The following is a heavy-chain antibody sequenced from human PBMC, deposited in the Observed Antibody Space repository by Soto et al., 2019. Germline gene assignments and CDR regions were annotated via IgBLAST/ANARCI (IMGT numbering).Heavy chain of an antibody. D-gene: IGHD3-3*01. CDR1: FPFYKAW. J-gene: IGHJ4*02. CDR3: TTDDFWSGQTIDY. CDR2: IKRKTDGGTT. Sequence: EVQVVESGGGLVKSGGSLRPSFSVLGFPFYKAWVDLVPPGPRKGAGGGARIKRKTDGGTTDYAAPVKDRFTISRDDSQNTLYLQMSSLKTEDTAMYYCTTDDFWSGQTIDYWGQGTLVTVSS. V-gene: IGHV3-15*07.